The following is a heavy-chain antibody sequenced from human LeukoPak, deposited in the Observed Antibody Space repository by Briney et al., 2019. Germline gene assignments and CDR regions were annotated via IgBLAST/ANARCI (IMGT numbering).Heavy chain of an antibody. J-gene: IGHJ4*02. CDR2: INHSGST. V-gene: IGHV4-34*01. CDR3: ARGILTLDY. D-gene: IGHD2-15*01. CDR1: GFTFSSYS. Sequence: GSLRLSCAASGFTFSSYSMNWIRQPPGKGLEWIGEINHSGSTNYNPSLKSRVTISVDTSKNQFSLKLSSVTAADTAVYYCARGILTLDYWGQGTPVTVSS.